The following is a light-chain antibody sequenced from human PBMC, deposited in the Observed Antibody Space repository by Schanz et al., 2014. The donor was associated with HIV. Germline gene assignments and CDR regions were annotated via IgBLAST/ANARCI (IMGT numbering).Light chain of an antibody. CDR1: SSDVGGYYY. Sequence: QSVLTQPPSASGSPGQSVNISCTGTSSDVGGYYYVSWYQQHPGKAPKLMIYEVSKRPSGVPDRLSGSKSGNTASLTVSGLQAEDEADYYCSSYAGRNNLVVFGGGTKLTVL. CDR3: SSYAGRNNLVV. J-gene: IGLJ2*01. V-gene: IGLV2-8*01. CDR2: EVS.